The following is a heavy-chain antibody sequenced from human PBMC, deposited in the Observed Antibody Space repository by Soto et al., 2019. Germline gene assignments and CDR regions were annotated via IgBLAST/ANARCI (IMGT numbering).Heavy chain of an antibody. CDR1: GFSLSKPRTG. D-gene: IGHD6-19*01. Sequence: QVTLKESGPVLVKPTETLTLTCTVSGFSLSKPRTGVAWIRQPPGKALEWLAHIFSNDEKSYSTSLQNRLTISRDTSKSQVVLTLTNMDPEDTATYFCARMPSYSSGWYFDSWGLGTLVTVSS. V-gene: IGHV2-26*01. J-gene: IGHJ4*02. CDR3: ARMPSYSSGWYFDS. CDR2: IFSNDEK.